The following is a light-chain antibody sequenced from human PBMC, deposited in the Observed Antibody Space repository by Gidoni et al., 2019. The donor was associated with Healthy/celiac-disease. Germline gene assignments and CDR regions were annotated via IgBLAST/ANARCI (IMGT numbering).Light chain of an antibody. V-gene: IGKV4-1*01. CDR3: QQYYSTPPT. CDR1: QSVFYSSNNKNY. Sequence: DIVMTQSPDSLAVSLGERATIHCKSSQSVFYSSNNKNYLALYQQKPGQPPKLLIYWASTRESGVPDRFSGSGSGTDFTLTISSLQAEDVAVYYCQQYYSTPPTFGQGTKVEIK. J-gene: IGKJ1*01. CDR2: WAS.